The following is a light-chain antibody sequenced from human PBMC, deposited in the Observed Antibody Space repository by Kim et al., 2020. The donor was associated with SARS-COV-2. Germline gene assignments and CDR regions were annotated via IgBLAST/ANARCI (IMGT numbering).Light chain of an antibody. CDR1: NIGSKS. CDR3: QVWDSSSDHRV. J-gene: IGLJ3*02. CDR2: YDS. Sequence: APGKTARITCGGNNIGSKSVHGYQQKPAQAPVLVIYYDSDRPSGIPERFSGSNSGNTATLTISRVEAGDEADYYCQVWDSSSDHRVFGGGTQLTVL. V-gene: IGLV3-21*04.